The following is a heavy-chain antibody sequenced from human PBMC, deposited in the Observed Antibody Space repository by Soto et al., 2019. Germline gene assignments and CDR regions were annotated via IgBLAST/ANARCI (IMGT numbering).Heavy chain of an antibody. J-gene: IGHJ6*03. V-gene: IGHV4-34*01. CDR2: INHSGST. CDR3: ARAFIVVVPAAKYYMDV. Sequence: SETLSLTCAVYGGSFSGYYWSWIRQPPGKGLEWIGEINHSGSTNYNPSLKSRVTISVDTSKNQFSLKLSSVTAADTAVYYCARAFIVVVPAAKYYMDVWGKGTTVTVSS. CDR1: GGSFSGYY. D-gene: IGHD2-2*01.